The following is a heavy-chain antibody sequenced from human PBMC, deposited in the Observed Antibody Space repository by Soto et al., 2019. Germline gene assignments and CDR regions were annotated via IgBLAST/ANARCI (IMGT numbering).Heavy chain of an antibody. J-gene: IGHJ5*02. Sequence: ASVKVSCKASGYTFTSYAMHWVRQAPGQRLEWMGWINAGNGNTKYSQKFQGRVTMTTDTSTSTAYMELRSLRSDDTAVYYCARDHYYWFDPWGQGTRVTVSS. CDR1: GYTFTSYA. CDR2: INAGNGNT. CDR3: ARDHYYWFDP. D-gene: IGHD3-10*01. V-gene: IGHV1-3*01.